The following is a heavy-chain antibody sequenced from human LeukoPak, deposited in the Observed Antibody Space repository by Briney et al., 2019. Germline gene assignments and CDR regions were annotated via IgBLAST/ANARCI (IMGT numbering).Heavy chain of an antibody. D-gene: IGHD3-10*01. V-gene: IGHV3-21*01. J-gene: IGHJ4*02. Sequence: GGSLRLSCAASGFTFSSYSMNWVRQAPGKGLEWVSSISSGSSYIYYADSVRGRFTISRENAKNSLYLQMDSLRAEDTAVYYCARLTGNYGDYWGQGTLVTVSS. CDR1: GFTFSSYS. CDR3: ARLTGNYGDY. CDR2: ISSGSSYI.